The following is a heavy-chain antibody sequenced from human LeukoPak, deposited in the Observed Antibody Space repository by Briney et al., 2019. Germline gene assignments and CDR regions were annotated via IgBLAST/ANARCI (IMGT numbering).Heavy chain of an antibody. J-gene: IGHJ4*02. CDR2: ISSSSSTI. CDR3: ARDAGSGYYLPLDY. V-gene: IGHV3-48*01. CDR1: GFTFSSYS. D-gene: IGHD3-22*01. Sequence: PGGSLRLSCAASGFTFSSYSMNWVRQAPGKGLEWVSYISSSSSTIYYADSVKGRFTISRDNAKNSLYLQMNSLRAEDTAVYYCARDAGSGYYLPLDYWGQGTLVTVSS.